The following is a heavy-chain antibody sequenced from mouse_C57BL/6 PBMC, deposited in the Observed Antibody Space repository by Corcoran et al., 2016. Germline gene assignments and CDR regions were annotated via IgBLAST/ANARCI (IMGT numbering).Heavy chain of an antibody. J-gene: IGHJ4*01. Sequence: QIQLVQSGPELKKPGETVKISCKASGYTFTTYGMNWVKQAPGKGLKWMGWINTYTGVPIYADDFKGRFAFSLETSASTAYLQINNLKNEDTATDFRARGDCKYDYYAMDYWGQGTSVTVSS. CDR2: INTYTGVP. CDR3: ARGDCKYDYYAMDY. V-gene: IGHV9-3*01. D-gene: IGHD3-3*01. CDR1: GYTFTTYG.